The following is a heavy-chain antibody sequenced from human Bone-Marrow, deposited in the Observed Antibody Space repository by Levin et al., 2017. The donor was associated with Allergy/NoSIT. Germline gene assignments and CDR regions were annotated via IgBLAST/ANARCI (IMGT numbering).Heavy chain of an antibody. J-gene: IGHJ4*02. CDR2: ISGSGGRT. D-gene: IGHD2-2*02. V-gene: IGHV3-23*01. CDR1: GFIFSSYA. CDR3: AKEMICYCSSSGCYMPDY. Sequence: GESLKISCAASGFIFSSYAMSWVRQAPGKGLEWVSAISGSGGRTYYADSVKGRFTISRDNSKNTLYLQMNSLRAEDTAGYYCAKEMICYCSSSGCYMPDYWGQGTLVGVSS.